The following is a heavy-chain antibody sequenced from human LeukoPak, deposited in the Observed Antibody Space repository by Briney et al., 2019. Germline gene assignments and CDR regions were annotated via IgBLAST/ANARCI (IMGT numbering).Heavy chain of an antibody. CDR1: GFTFSSYA. D-gene: IGHD3-10*01. V-gene: IGHV4-34*01. Sequence: GSLRLSCAASGFTFSSYAMSWVRQPPGKGLEWIGEINHSGSTNYNPSLKSRVTISVDTSKNQFSLKLSSVTAADTAVYYCARGFGSGSYYNYWGQGTLVTVSS. CDR3: ARGFGSGSYYNY. CDR2: INHSGST. J-gene: IGHJ4*02.